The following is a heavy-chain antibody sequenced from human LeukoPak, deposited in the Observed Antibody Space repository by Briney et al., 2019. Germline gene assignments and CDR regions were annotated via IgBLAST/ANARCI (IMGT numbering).Heavy chain of an antibody. J-gene: IGHJ6*03. Sequence: PSETLSLTCTVSGGSISSYYWSWIRQPPGKGLEWIGYIYYSGSTNYNPSLKSRVTISVYTSKNQFSLKLSSVTAADTAVYYCARRAAGYSYGYGDYNYYYYMDVWGKGTTVTVSS. D-gene: IGHD5-18*01. CDR1: GGSISSYY. CDR3: ARRAAGYSYGYGDYNYYYYMDV. V-gene: IGHV4-59*01. CDR2: IYYSGST.